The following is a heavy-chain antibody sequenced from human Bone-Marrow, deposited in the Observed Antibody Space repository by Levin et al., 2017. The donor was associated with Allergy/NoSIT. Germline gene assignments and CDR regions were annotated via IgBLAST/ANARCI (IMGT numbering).Heavy chain of an antibody. J-gene: IGHJ6*03. Sequence: SQTLSLTCTVSGGSISSSYWSWIRQPPGKGLEWIGYIYYSGSTNYNPSLKSRVTISVDTSKNQFSLKLSSVTAADTAVYYCARLSHYYYYMDVWGKGTTVTVSS. CDR3: ARLSHYYYYMDV. V-gene: IGHV4-59*08. CDR1: GGSISSSY. CDR2: IYYSGST.